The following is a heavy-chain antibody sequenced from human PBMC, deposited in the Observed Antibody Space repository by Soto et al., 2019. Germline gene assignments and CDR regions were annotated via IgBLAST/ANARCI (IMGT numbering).Heavy chain of an antibody. D-gene: IGHD5-18*01. Sequence: ASVKVCCEASGYTFTSYYMHWVRQAPGQGLEWMGIINPSGGSTSYAQKFQGRVTMTRDTSTSTVYMELSSLRSEDTAVYYCARDQAQTAMVTDYWGQGTLVTVSS. CDR2: INPSGGST. J-gene: IGHJ4*02. CDR3: ARDQAQTAMVTDY. CDR1: GYTFTSYY. V-gene: IGHV1-46*01.